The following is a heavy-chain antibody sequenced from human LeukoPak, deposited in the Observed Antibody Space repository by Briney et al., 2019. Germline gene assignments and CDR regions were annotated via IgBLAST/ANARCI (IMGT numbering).Heavy chain of an antibody. CDR2: ISAHNGNT. J-gene: IGHJ4*02. V-gene: IGHV1-18*01. CDR1: GYTFISYG. D-gene: IGHD5-18*01. CDR3: ARVGIQLWLLDY. Sequence: ASVKVSCKASGYTFISYGISWVRQAPGRGLEWMGWISAHNGNTDYAQKLQGRVTMTTDTSTSTAYMELRSLRSDDTAVYYCARVGIQLWLLDYWGQGTLVTVSS.